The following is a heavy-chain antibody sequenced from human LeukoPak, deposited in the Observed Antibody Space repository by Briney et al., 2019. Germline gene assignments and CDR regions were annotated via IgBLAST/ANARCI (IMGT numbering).Heavy chain of an antibody. CDR2: IFHSGST. CDR1: GGSISSGGYY. CDR3: ARLGIQSGYDPPDY. Sequence: SETLSLTCTVSGGSISSGGYYWSWIRQPPGKGLEWIGYIFHSGSTYYNPSLKSRVTISVDRSKNQFSLKLSSVTAADTAVYYCARLGIQSGYDPPDYWGQGTLVTVSS. J-gene: IGHJ4*02. D-gene: IGHD5-12*01. V-gene: IGHV4-30-2*01.